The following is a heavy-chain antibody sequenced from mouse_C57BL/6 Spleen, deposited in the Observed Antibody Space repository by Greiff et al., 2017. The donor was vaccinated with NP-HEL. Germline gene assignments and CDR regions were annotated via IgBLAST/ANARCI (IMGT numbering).Heavy chain of an antibody. CDR1: GYTFTSYW. D-gene: IGHD1-1*01. J-gene: IGHJ1*03. V-gene: IGHV1-55*01. Sequence: QVQLQQPGAELVKPGASVKMSCKASGYTFTSYWITWVKQRPGQGLEWIGDIYPGSGSTNYNEKFKSKATLTVDTSSSTAYMQLSSLTSEDSAVYYCARWMRDGSSYWWYVDVWGTGTTVTVSS. CDR3: ARWMRDGSSYWWYVDV. CDR2: IYPGSGST.